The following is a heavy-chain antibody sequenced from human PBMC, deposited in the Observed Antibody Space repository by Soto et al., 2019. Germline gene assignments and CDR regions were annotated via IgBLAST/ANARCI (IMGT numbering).Heavy chain of an antibody. CDR1: GFTISSYW. Sequence: EVQVVDAGGDLVQPGGSLRLSCADSGFTISSYWMHWVRQAPGKGLVWVSRINSDGSSMSYADSVKGRFTISRDNAKNTLYLKMNRLRVDDTADYYCKGGYSGYGNFDYWVQGTLVTVSS. CDR3: KGGYSGYGNFDY. CDR2: INSDGSSM. V-gene: IGHV3-74*01. D-gene: IGHD5-12*01. J-gene: IGHJ4*02.